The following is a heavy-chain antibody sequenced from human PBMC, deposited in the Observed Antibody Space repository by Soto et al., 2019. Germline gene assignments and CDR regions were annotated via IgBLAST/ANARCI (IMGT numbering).Heavy chain of an antibody. CDR2: IYYSGST. V-gene: IGHV4-31*03. CDR3: ARGGGNYYYYMDV. D-gene: IGHD2-15*01. J-gene: IGHJ6*03. CDR1: GGSISSGGYY. Sequence: TLSLTCTVSGGSISSGGYYWSWIRQHPGKGLEWIGYIYYSGSTYYNPSLKSRVTISVDTSKNQFSLKLSSVTAADTAMYYCARGGGNYYYYMDVWGKGTTVTVSS.